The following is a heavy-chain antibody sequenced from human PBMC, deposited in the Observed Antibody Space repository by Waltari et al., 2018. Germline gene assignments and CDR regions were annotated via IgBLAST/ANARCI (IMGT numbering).Heavy chain of an antibody. Sequence: EVQLVESGGGLVQPGGSLRLSCAASGFTFSSFYMSWVRPAPGKGLEWVATIKEDASEKYYVDSVKGRFTISRDNAKNSLYLQVNNLRAEDTAVYYCARDGYNYYRYYYFDYWGQGTRVTVSS. D-gene: IGHD5-12*01. J-gene: IGHJ4*02. V-gene: IGHV3-7*01. CDR2: IKEDASEK. CDR3: ARDGYNYYRYYYFDY. CDR1: GFTFSSFY.